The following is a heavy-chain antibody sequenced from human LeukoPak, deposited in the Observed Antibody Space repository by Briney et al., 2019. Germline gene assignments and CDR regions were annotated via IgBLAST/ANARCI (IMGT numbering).Heavy chain of an antibody. V-gene: IGHV4-61*02. CDR1: GGSISSGSYY. CDR3: ASXGGADXYXXKGYFD. Sequence: SETLSLTCTVSGGSISSGSYYWSWIRQPAGKGLEWIGRIYTSGSTNYNPSLKSRVTISVDTSKNQFSLKLSSVTAADTAVYYCASXGGADXYXXKGYFD. CDR2: IYTSGST. D-gene: IGHD2-2*01. J-gene: IGHJ4*01.